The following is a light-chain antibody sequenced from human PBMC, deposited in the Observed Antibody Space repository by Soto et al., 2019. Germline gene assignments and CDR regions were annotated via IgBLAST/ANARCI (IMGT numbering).Light chain of an antibody. CDR3: SSFTTTTTQYV. CDR1: NSDVGAYKY. CDR2: EVS. J-gene: IGLJ1*01. V-gene: IGLV2-14*01. Sequence: QSVLTQPASVSGSPGQSITISCIGTNSDVGAYKYVSWYQQYPGKAPKLMIYEVSNRPSGVSNRFSGAKSGNTASLTISGLQAEDEADYYCSSFTTTTTQYVFGTGTKLTVL.